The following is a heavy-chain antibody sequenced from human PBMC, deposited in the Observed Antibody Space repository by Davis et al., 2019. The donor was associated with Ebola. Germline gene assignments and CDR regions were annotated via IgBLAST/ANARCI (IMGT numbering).Heavy chain of an antibody. J-gene: IGHJ6*02. D-gene: IGHD2-15*01. CDR1: GYTFTSYA. V-gene: IGHV1-3*01. CDR2: INAGNGNT. Sequence: AASVKVSCKASGYTFTSYAMHWVRQAPGQRLEWMGWINAGNGNTKYSQKFQGRVTITRDTSASTAYMELSSLRSEDTAVYYCARGGYCSGGSCTRAYYYYGMDVWGQGTTVTVSS. CDR3: ARGGYCSGGSCTRAYYYYGMDV.